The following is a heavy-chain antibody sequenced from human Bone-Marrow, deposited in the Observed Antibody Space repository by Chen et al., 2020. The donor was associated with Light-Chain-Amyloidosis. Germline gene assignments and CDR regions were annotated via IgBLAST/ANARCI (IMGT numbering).Heavy chain of an antibody. V-gene: IGHV3-48*03. Sequence: EVPLVESGGGLVQPGGSLRLSCAASGFTFSSYEMNWIRQAPGKGLEWVSYMSSSDSSIYYADSVKGRFTISRDNAKNSLYLQMSSLRAGDTAVYYCARAKTGYSSGWLRGVVPDYWGQGTLVTVAS. J-gene: IGHJ4*02. D-gene: IGHD6-19*01. CDR1: GFTFSSYE. CDR3: ARAKTGYSSGWLRGVVPDY. CDR2: MSSSDSSI.